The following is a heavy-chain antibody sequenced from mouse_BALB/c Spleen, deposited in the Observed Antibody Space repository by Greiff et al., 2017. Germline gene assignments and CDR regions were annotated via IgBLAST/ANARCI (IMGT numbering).Heavy chain of an antibody. J-gene: IGHJ3*01. V-gene: IGHV2-2*02. CDR1: GFSLTSYG. Sequence: QVQLQQSGPGLVQPSQSLSITCTVSGFSLTSYGVHWVRQSPGKGLEWLGVIWSGGSTDYNAAFISRLSISKDNSKSQVFFKMNSLQANDTAIYYCARNGGVRRSFAYWGQGTLVTVSA. CDR2: IWSGGST. D-gene: IGHD2-14*01. CDR3: ARNGGVRRSFAY.